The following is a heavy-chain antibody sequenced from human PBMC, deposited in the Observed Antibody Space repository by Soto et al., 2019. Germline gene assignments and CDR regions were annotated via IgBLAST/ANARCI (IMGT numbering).Heavy chain of an antibody. D-gene: IGHD2-2*02. Sequence: EVQLVESGGSLVKPGGSLRLSCAASGFTFSSYWMSWVRQAPGKGLEWVANIKQDGSEKDYVDSVKGRFTISRDNAKNSLYLQMSGLRGEDTAVYYCVRRRVDVAIAPATIVRSWFDPWGQGTLVTVSS. J-gene: IGHJ5*02. CDR1: GFTFSSYW. CDR3: VRRRVDVAIAPATIVRSWFDP. V-gene: IGHV3-7*01. CDR2: IKQDGSEK.